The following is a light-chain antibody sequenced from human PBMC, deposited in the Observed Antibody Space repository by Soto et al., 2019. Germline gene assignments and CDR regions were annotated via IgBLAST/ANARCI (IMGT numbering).Light chain of an antibody. Sequence: IQMTHSPSTLSASVGDRVTITCRASQSISSRLAWYQQKPGKAPKLLIYDASSLKSGVPARFSGSGSGTEFTLTISSLQPDDFATYYCQQYNTYSTFGQGTRLEIK. CDR2: DAS. J-gene: IGKJ5*01. CDR1: QSISSR. V-gene: IGKV1-5*01. CDR3: QQYNTYST.